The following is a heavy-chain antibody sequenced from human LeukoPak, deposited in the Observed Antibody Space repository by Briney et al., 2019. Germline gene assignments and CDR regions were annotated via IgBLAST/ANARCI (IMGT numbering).Heavy chain of an antibody. J-gene: IGHJ3*02. D-gene: IGHD6-13*01. CDR1: GGSISSYY. Sequence: PSETLSLTCTVSGGSISSYYWSWIRQPPGKGLEWIGYIYYSGSTNYNPSLKSRVTISVDTSKNQFSLKLSSVTAADTAVYYCARFIAAAVGDIWGQGTMVTVSS. CDR3: ARFIAAAVGDI. CDR2: IYYSGST. V-gene: IGHV4-59*01.